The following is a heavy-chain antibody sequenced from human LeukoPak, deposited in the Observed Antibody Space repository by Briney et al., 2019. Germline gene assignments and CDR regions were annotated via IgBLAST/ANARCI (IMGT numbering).Heavy chain of an antibody. CDR3: VRDFDAWSAIDI. CDR2: ISYSGST. CDR1: GGSISGYY. J-gene: IGHJ3*02. V-gene: IGHV4-59*01. D-gene: IGHD3-3*01. Sequence: SETLSLTCTVSGGSISGYYWSWIRQPPGKGLEWIGCISYSGSTKYNPSLKSRVSISLDTSKKQFSLHLSSVTAADTAVYYCVRDFDAWSAIDIWGQGTMVSVSS.